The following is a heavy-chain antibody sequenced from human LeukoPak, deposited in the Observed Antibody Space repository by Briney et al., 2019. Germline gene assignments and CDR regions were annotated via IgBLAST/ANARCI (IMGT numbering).Heavy chain of an antibody. CDR2: ISAYNGNT. V-gene: IGHV1-18*01. D-gene: IGHD6-6*01. J-gene: IGHJ4*02. CDR3: ARWGNDLQQLVLYY. Sequence: ASVKVSCKASGYTFTSYSISWVRQAPGQGLEWMGWISAYNGNTNYAQKLQGRVTMTTDTSTSTAYMELRSLRSDDTAVYYCARWGNDLQQLVLYYWGQGTLVTVSS. CDR1: GYTFTSYS.